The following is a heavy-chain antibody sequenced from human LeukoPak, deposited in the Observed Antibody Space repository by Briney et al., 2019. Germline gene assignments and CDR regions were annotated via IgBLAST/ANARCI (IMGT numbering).Heavy chain of an antibody. J-gene: IGHJ3*02. V-gene: IGHV4-30-4*01. CDR1: GGSISSRDYY. CDR3: ARAPSVVITSGAFDI. CDR2: TYYSGST. D-gene: IGHD3-22*01. Sequence: SETLSLTCTVSGGSISSRDYYWSWIRQPPGKGLEWIGYTYYSGSTYYNPSLKSRVTISVDTSKNQFSLKLSSVTAADTAVYYCARAPSVVITSGAFDIWGQGIMVTVSS.